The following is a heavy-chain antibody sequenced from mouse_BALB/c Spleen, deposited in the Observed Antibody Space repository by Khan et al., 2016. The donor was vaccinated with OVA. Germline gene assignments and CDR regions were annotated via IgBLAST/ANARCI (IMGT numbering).Heavy chain of an antibody. CDR1: GYTFTNYG. D-gene: IGHD2-4*01. V-gene: IGHV9-1*02. Sequence: QIQLVQSGPELKKPGETVKISCKASGYTFTNYGMNWVKQAPGKGLKWMGWINTYTGEPTYGDDFKGRFAFSLETSASTAYLQINNLKNEDMGTYFCGRAQLIWYAMDYWGQGTSVTVSS. CDR3: GRAQLIWYAMDY. J-gene: IGHJ4*01. CDR2: INTYTGEP.